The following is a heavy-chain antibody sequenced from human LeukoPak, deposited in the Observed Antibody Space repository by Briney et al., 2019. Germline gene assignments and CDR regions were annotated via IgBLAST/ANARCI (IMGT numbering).Heavy chain of an antibody. Sequence: GASVKVSCKASGDTFSNYAVTWVRQAPGQGLEWMGGIIPILATTNYAQKFQGKVTITADDSTSTAFMEVNSLRSEDTAGYYCAREDFLEWPSGVYDVWGHGTMVTVSS. CDR2: IIPILATT. CDR1: GDTFSNYA. CDR3: AREDFLEWPSGVYDV. V-gene: IGHV1-69*13. D-gene: IGHD3-3*01. J-gene: IGHJ3*01.